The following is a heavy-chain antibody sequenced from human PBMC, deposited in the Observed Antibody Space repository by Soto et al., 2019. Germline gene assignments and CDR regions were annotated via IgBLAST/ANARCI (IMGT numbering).Heavy chain of an antibody. Sequence: ASVKVSCKASGYTFTGYYMHWVRQAPGQGLEWMGWINPNSGGTNYAQKFQGWVTMTRDTSISTAYMELSRLRSDDTAVYYCAREAQLTTVTRYGMDVWGQGTTVTVSS. D-gene: IGHD4-17*01. CDR1: GYTFTGYY. J-gene: IGHJ6*02. V-gene: IGHV1-2*04. CDR2: INPNSGGT. CDR3: AREAQLTTVTRYGMDV.